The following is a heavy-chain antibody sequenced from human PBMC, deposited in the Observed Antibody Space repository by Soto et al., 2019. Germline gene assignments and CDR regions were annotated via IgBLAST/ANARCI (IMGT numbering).Heavy chain of an antibody. V-gene: IGHV1-8*01. D-gene: IGHD3-22*01. CDR2: MNPNSGNT. J-gene: IGHJ6*02. Sequence: DSVKVSCKASGYTFTSYDMNWVRQANGKGLEWMGWMNPNSGNTGYAQKFQGRVTMTRNTSISTAYMELSSLRSEDTAVYYCARGPYYYDSSGYYFSGVDYYYGMDVWGQGTTVTVSS. CDR3: ARGPYYYDSSGYYFSGVDYYYGMDV. CDR1: GYTFTSYD.